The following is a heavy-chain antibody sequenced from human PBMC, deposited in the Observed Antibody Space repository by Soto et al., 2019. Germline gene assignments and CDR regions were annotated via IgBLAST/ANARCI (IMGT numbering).Heavy chain of an antibody. CDR3: AKXDSSGWYRSFDY. Sequence: EVQLLXSGGGLVQPGGSLRLSCAASGFAFSGYPMSWVRQTPGKGLEWVSGIDASTGRTYFADSVEGRFTXXXXXSKXXXXXXXXXXXXXXXXXXYXAKXDSSGWYRSFDYWGQGTLVTVSS. CDR2: IDASTGRT. D-gene: IGHD6-19*01. V-gene: IGHV3-23*01. J-gene: IGHJ4*02. CDR1: GFAFSGYP.